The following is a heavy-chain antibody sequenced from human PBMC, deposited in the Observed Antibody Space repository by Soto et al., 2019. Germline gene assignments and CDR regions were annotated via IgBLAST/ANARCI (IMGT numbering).Heavy chain of an antibody. D-gene: IGHD3-9*01. CDR3: ARGWSGLVIIRFDP. CDR2: VNHSGST. J-gene: IGHJ5*02. Sequence: SETLSLTFAVYGGSFSGYYWSWIRQPPGKGLEWIGEVNHSGSTNYNPSLKSRVTISVDTSKNQFSLKLSSVTAADTAVYYCARGWSGLVIIRFDPWGQGTLVTVSS. V-gene: IGHV4-34*01. CDR1: GGSFSGYY.